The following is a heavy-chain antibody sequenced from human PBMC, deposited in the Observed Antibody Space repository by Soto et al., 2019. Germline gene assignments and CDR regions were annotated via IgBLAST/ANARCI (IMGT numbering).Heavy chain of an antibody. D-gene: IGHD5-12*01. V-gene: IGHV4-59*01. CDR3: ASDRDGYNS. Sequence: SETLSLTCTVSGDSITTYDWNWIRQPPGKGLEWIGYIFYSGSPNYKPSLKSRVTISVDTSQSQISLKLRSVTAADTAVYYCASDRDGYNSWGRGTLVTVSS. CDR1: GDSITTYD. CDR2: IFYSGSP. J-gene: IGHJ4*02.